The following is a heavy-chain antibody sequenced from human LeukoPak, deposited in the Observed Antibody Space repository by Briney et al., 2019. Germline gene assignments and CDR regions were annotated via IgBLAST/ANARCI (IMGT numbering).Heavy chain of an antibody. J-gene: IGHJ4*02. CDR3: ARAISGYSYGQGASDY. Sequence: WGSLSLSCAASGFSFSSFSMTWVRQAPGKGLECVSSISGRSTYIYYADSVKGRFTVSTDNANSSVYLQMNSLRAEDTAVYYCARAISGYSYGQGASDYWGQGTLVTVSS. D-gene: IGHD5-18*01. CDR1: GFSFSSFS. CDR2: ISGRSTYI. V-gene: IGHV3-21*06.